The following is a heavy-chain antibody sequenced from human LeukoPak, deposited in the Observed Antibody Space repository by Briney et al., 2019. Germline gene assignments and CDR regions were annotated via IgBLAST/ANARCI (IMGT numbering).Heavy chain of an antibody. V-gene: IGHV1-18*01. D-gene: IGHD3-10*01. Sequence: ASVKVSCKASGYTFTSYGISWVRQAPGQGLEWMGWISAYNGNTNYAQKLQGRVTMTTDTSTSTAYMELRSLRSDDTAGYYCAGDERRWGTKVWGVRETTDYLGQGNLGTVSS. J-gene: IGHJ4*02. CDR2: ISAYNGNT. CDR3: AGDERRWGTKVWGVRETTDY. CDR1: GYTFTSYG.